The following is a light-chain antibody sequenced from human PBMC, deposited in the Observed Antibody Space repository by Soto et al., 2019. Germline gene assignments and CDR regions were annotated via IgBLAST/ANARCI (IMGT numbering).Light chain of an antibody. CDR2: GAS. CDR1: QSVNSNY. CDR3: QQYGRT. J-gene: IGKJ2*01. Sequence: DIVLTQSPGTLSLSPGERATLSCRASQSVNSNYLAWYQQKPGQAPRLLILGASTRATGISDRFRGSGSGTDFTLTINRLEPEDFAVYYCQQYGRTFGQGTKWIS. V-gene: IGKV3-20*01.